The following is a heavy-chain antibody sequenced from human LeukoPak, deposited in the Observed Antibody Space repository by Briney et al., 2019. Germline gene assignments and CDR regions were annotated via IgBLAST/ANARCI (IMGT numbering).Heavy chain of an antibody. D-gene: IGHD3-10*01. J-gene: IGHJ4*02. CDR2: INPNSGDS. Sequence: ASVKVSCKASGYTFTGYYMHWVRQAPGQGLEWMGWINPNSGDSNIAQNFQIRVTMTRDKSISTIYMELRWLRFDDTAVYYCARGRDEIDYWGQGTLVTVSS. CDR1: GYTFTGYY. CDR3: ARGRDEIDY. V-gene: IGHV1-2*02.